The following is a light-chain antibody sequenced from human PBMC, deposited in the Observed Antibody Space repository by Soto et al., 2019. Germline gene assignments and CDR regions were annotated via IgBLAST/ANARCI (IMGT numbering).Light chain of an antibody. V-gene: IGLV1-44*01. CDR1: SSNIGNNP. J-gene: IGLJ2*01. Sequence: QSVLTQPPSVSGTPGQAVTISCSGGSSNIGNNPVNWYQQLPGTAPKLLIYTNDQRPSGVPDRFSGSNSGTSGSLAISGLQSADEADYYCAAWDGSLNALVFGGGTKLTVL. CDR3: AAWDGSLNALV. CDR2: TND.